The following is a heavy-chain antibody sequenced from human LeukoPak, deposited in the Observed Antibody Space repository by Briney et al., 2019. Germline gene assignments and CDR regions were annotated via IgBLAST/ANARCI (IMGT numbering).Heavy chain of an antibody. J-gene: IGHJ3*02. CDR2: IYTSGST. Sequence: SEPLSLTCTVSGGSLISLYWIWLRQPPGKGLVGLGYIYTSGSTNYNPSLKSRVTISVDTSKNQFSLKLSSVPAADTAVYYCARRYCSSTTCHDAFDIWGQGTMVTVSS. V-gene: IGHV4-4*09. CDR3: ARRYCSSTTCHDAFDI. D-gene: IGHD2-2*01. CDR1: GGSLISLY.